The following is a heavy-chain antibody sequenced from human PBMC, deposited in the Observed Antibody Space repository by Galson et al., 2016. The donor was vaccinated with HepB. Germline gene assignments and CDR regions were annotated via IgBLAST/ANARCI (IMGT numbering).Heavy chain of an antibody. Sequence: PALVKPTQILTLTCIFSGFSLSTTGVGVGWMRQPPGKTLEWLAHIYWDGDERYSPSLKSRLTITKDTSKNRVVLTMTNMDPVDTATYYCVHIVHSGSYYYFAYWGQGTLVTVSS. V-gene: IGHV2-5*02. CDR1: GFSLSTTGVG. D-gene: IGHD1-26*01. CDR3: VHIVHSGSYYYFAY. CDR2: IYWDGDE. J-gene: IGHJ4*02.